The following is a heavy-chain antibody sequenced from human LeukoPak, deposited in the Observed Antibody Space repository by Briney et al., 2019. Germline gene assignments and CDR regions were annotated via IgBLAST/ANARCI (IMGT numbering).Heavy chain of an antibody. V-gene: IGHV1-2*06. J-gene: IGHJ4*02. CDR2: INPNSGGT. D-gene: IGHD2-15*01. CDR3: AGEXAVQGYCSGGSCYINDY. Sequence: GASVKVSCKASGYTFTGYYMHWVRQAPGQGLEWMGRINPNSGGTNYAQKFQGRVTMTRDTSISTAYMELSRLRSDDTAVYYCAGEXAVQGYCSGGSCYINDYWGQGTLVIVSS. CDR1: GYTFTGYY.